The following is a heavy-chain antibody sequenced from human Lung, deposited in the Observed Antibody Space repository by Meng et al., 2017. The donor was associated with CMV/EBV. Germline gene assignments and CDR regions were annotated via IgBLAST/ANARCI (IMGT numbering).Heavy chain of an antibody. CDR3: AKDLAKTKRGFRYVLDWFDP. CDR1: GFTFSDFA. V-gene: IGHV3-23*01. Sequence: GESXKISCVASGFTFSDFAMTWVRQAPGKGLEWVSTITGSGDSTYPADSVKGRFTISRVNSKNTLYLQMSSLRADDTAIYYCAKDLAKTKRGFRYVLDWFDPWXQGTLVTVSS. CDR2: ITGSGDST. D-gene: IGHD5-12*01. J-gene: IGHJ5*02.